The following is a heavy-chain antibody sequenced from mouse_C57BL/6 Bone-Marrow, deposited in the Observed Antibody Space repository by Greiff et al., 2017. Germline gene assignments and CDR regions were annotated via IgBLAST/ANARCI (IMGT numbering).Heavy chain of an antibody. V-gene: IGHV5-17*01. CDR3: ARPHYGSSYCFDY. Sequence: EVQLVESGGGLVKPGGSLKLSCAASGFTFSDYGMHWVRQAPEKGLEWVAYISSGSSTIYYADKVKGRFTISRDNAKNTLFLQMTSLRSEDTAMYYCARPHYGSSYCFDYWGQGTTLTVSS. D-gene: IGHD1-1*01. J-gene: IGHJ2*01. CDR1: GFTFSDYG. CDR2: ISSGSSTI.